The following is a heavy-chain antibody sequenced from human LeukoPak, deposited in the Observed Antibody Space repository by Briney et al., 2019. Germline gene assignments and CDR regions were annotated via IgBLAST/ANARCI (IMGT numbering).Heavy chain of an antibody. J-gene: IGHJ6*02. CDR2: INPNSGGT. CDR3: ARCPQASCYASRGFDCNYYYYYGMDV. V-gene: IGHV1-2*02. D-gene: IGHD2-2*01. Sequence: ASVKVSCKASGYTFTGYYIYWVRQAPGQGLEWMGWINPNSGGTNYAQKFQGRVTMTRDTSISSAYMELSRMRSDDTAVYYCARCPQASCYASRGFDCNYYYYYGMDVWGQGTTVTVSS. CDR1: GYTFTGYY.